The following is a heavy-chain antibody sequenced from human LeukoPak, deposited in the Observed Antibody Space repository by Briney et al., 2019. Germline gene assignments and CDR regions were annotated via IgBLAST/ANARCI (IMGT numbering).Heavy chain of an antibody. Sequence: GGSLRLSCAASGFTFSSYSMNWVRQAPGKGLEWVSTITGSGDSADYADSVKGRFTISRDNAKNSLYLQMNSLRAEDTALYYCAKGGEEGIDSSGLPHWGQGTLVTVSS. CDR3: AKGGEEGIDSSGLPH. D-gene: IGHD3-22*01. J-gene: IGHJ4*02. CDR1: GFTFSSYS. V-gene: IGHV3-21*04. CDR2: ITGSGDSA.